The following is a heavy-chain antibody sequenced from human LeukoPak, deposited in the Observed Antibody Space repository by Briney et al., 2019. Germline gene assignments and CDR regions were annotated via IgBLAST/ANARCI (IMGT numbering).Heavy chain of an antibody. CDR3: AKDASRYCSSTSCSYYYYYYMDV. Sequence: GGSLRLSCAASGFTFSSYAMSWVRQAPGKGLEWVSAISGSGGSTYYADSVKGRFTISRDNSKNTLYLQMNSLRAEDTAVYYCAKDASRYCSSTSCSYYYYYYMDVWGKGTTVTVSS. D-gene: IGHD2-2*01. CDR1: GFTFSSYA. J-gene: IGHJ6*03. V-gene: IGHV3-23*01. CDR2: ISGSGGST.